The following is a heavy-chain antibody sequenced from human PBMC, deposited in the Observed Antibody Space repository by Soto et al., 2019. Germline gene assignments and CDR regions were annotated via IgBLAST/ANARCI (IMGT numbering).Heavy chain of an antibody. Sequence: QVQLVQSGAEVRKPGASVKVSCKPSGYTFNTYYLHWLRQAPGQALEWMGVIHPSGGGTTYAQKFLVRVTVTRDTATTTVFMELSSLRSDDTAVYYCARGGHIAVVTASFDTWGQGTLVTVSS. CDR3: ARGGHIAVVTASFDT. D-gene: IGHD2-21*02. CDR1: GYTFNTYY. V-gene: IGHV1-46*02. CDR2: IHPSGGGT. J-gene: IGHJ4*02.